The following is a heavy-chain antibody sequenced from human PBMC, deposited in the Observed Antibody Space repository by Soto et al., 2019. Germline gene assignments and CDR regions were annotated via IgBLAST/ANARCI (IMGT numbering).Heavy chain of an antibody. CDR1: GGSISSYY. CDR2: IYYSGST. Sequence: SETLSLTCTVSGGSISSYYWSWIRQPPGKGLEWIGYIYYSGSTNYNPSLKSRVTISVDTSKNQFSLKLSSVTAADTAVYYCARTYYDFWSGPGLGMDVWGQGTTVTVSS. V-gene: IGHV4-59*01. D-gene: IGHD3-3*01. CDR3: ARTYYDFWSGPGLGMDV. J-gene: IGHJ6*02.